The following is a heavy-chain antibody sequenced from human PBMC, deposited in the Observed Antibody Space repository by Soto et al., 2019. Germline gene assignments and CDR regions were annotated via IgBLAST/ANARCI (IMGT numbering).Heavy chain of an antibody. J-gene: IGHJ6*02. CDR1: GFTFGDHA. D-gene: IGHD3-10*01. V-gene: IGHV3-23*01. Sequence: GGSLRLSCAASGFTFGDHAMSWVRQAPGKGLEWGSVISGRGGITYYEDSVKGRFTIPRDNAKNTLYLQMNSLRAEDTAVYYCAKGLLIMVRKVIIPPQYYYGMDVWGQGTTVTVSS. CDR2: ISGRGGIT. CDR3: AKGLLIMVRKVIIPPQYYYGMDV.